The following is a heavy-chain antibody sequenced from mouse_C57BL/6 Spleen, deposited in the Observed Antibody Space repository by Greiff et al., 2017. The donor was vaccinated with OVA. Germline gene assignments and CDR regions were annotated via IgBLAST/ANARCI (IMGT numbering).Heavy chain of an antibody. CDR2: INPYNGGT. V-gene: IGHV1-19*01. Sequence: VQLQQSGPVLVKPGASVKMSCKASGYTFTDYYMNWVKQSHGKSLEWIGVINPYNGGTSYNQKFKGKATLTVDKSSSTAYMELNSLTSEDSAVYYCARRGAQAASFDDWGQGTTLTVSS. D-gene: IGHD3-2*02. CDR1: GYTFTDYY. J-gene: IGHJ2*01. CDR3: ARRGAQAASFDD.